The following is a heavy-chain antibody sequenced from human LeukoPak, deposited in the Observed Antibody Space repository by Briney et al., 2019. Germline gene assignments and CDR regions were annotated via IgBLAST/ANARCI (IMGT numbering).Heavy chain of an antibody. CDR3: ARGGIGYSYGSWFDP. CDR2: INHSGST. D-gene: IGHD5-18*01. V-gene: IGHV4-30-2*01. Sequence: PSQTLSLTCTVSGGSISSGGYNWSWIRQPPGKGLEWIGEINHSGSTNYNPSLKSRVTISVDTSKNQFSLKLSSVTAADTAVYYCARGGIGYSYGSWFDPWGQGTLVTVSS. CDR1: GGSISSGGYN. J-gene: IGHJ5*02.